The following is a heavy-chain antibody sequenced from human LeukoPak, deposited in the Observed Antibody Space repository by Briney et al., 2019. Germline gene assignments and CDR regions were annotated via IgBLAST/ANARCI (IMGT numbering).Heavy chain of an antibody. J-gene: IGHJ4*02. D-gene: IGHD2-15*01. CDR1: GFTFSSYW. Sequence: GRSLRLSCAASGFTFSSYWMSWVRQAPGKGLEWVANIKQDGSEKYYVDSVKGRFTISRDNAKNSLYLQMNSLRAEDTAVYYCASEYCSGGRCYPAGYWGQGTLVTVSS. CDR2: IKQDGSEK. V-gene: IGHV3-7*05. CDR3: ASEYCSGGRCYPAGY.